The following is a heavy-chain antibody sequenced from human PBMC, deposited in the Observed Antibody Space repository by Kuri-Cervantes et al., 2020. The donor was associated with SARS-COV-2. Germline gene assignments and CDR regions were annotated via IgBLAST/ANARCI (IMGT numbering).Heavy chain of an antibody. V-gene: IGHV4-34*01. CDR3: ARVYNWNYFYLDY. D-gene: IGHD1-7*01. Sequence: SETLSPTCAVYGGSFSGYYWSWIRQPPGKGLEWIGEINHSGSTNYNPSLKSRVTISVDTSKNQFSLKLSSVTAADTAVYYCARVYNWNYFYLDYWGRGTLVTVSS. CDR1: GGSFSGYY. CDR2: INHSGST. J-gene: IGHJ4*02.